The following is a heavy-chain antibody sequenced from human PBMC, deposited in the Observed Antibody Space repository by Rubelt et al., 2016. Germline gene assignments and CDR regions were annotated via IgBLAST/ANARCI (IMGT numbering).Heavy chain of an antibody. CDR1: GGSLSGYY. J-gene: IGHJ4*02. CDR2: INHGGST. V-gene: IGHV4-34*01. CDR3: ARGADSSGYYY. Sequence: QVQLQQWGAGLLKPSETLSLTCAVYGGSLSGYYWTWIRQSPGKGLEWIGEINHGGSTNYRPSLKSRITISVDTSKNQFSLKLSSVTAADTAVYYCARGADSSGYYYWGQGILVTVSS. D-gene: IGHD3-22*01.